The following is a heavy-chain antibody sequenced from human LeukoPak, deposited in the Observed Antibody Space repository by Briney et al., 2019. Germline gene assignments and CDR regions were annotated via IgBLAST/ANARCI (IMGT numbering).Heavy chain of an antibody. CDR3: ATYRRGPAYYLEY. J-gene: IGHJ4*02. Sequence: GGSLRLSCAASEFTFNSYGMHWVRQAPGKGLEWVAFIRYDGSNKYYADSVKGRFTISRDDSKNTLYLYMNSLRDDDTAVYYCATYRRGPAYYLEYYSQGILVTVSS. V-gene: IGHV3-30*02. CDR1: EFTFNSYG. D-gene: IGHD3-16*02. CDR2: IRYDGSNK.